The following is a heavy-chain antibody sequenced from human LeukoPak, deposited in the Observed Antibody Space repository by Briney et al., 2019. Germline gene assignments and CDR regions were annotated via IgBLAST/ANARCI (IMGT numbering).Heavy chain of an antibody. CDR2: IKQDGSEK. D-gene: IGHD6-19*01. V-gene: IGHV3-7*01. J-gene: IGHJ4*02. CDR3: ARDSVLVYSSGWYSDY. CDR1: GFTFSSYW. Sequence: GGSLRLSCAASGFTFSSYWMSWVRQAPGKGLEWVANIKQDGSEKYYVDSVKGRFTISRDNAKNSLYLQMNSLRAEDTAVYYCARDSVLVYSSGWYSDYWGQGTLVTVSS.